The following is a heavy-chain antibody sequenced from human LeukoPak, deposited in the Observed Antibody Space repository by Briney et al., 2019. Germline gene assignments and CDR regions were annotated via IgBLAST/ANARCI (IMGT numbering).Heavy chain of an antibody. CDR2: IIPVLGIT. CDR1: GGTFNSYA. J-gene: IGHJ4*02. Sequence: GASVKVSCKASGGTFNSYAFTWVRQAPGQGLEWMGRIIPVLGITDYAQKFQGRVTITADKSTNTVYMEVSSLRNEDTAVYYCARGRGTYYGSGSYPLDYWGQGTLVTVSS. D-gene: IGHD3-10*01. V-gene: IGHV1-69*04. CDR3: ARGRGTYYGSGSYPLDY.